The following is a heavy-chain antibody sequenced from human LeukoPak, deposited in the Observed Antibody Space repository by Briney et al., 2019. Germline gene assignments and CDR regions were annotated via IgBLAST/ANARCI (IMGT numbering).Heavy chain of an antibody. CDR1: GGSFSGYY. CDR2: INHSGST. D-gene: IGHD6-13*01. V-gene: IGHV4-34*01. Sequence: SETLSLTCAVYGGSFSGYYWSWIRQPPGKGLEWIGEINHSGSTNYNPPLKSRVTISVDTSKNQSSLKLSSVTAADTAVYYCARNRAAGTFGYWGQGTLVTVSS. J-gene: IGHJ4*02. CDR3: ARNRAAGTFGY.